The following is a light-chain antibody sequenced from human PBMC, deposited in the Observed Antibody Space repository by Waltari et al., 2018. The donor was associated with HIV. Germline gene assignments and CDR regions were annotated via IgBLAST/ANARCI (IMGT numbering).Light chain of an antibody. J-gene: IGKJ4*01. CDR2: DAS. CDR1: QSVSTSS. CDR3: QQYGNSPPLT. V-gene: IGKV3-20*01. Sequence: EIVLTQSPGTLSLSPGERATLSCRASQSVSTSSLAWYQQKPGQAPRLLIYDASTRATGSPDRFSGSGSGTDFTLTISRLEPEDFAVYYCQQYGNSPPLTFGGGTKVELK.